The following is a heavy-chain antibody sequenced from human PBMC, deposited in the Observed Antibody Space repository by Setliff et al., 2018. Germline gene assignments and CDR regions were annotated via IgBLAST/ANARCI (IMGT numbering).Heavy chain of an antibody. D-gene: IGHD2-21*01. CDR3: ARAPRGPRSVVLALDY. J-gene: IGHJ4*02. Sequence: ASVKVSCKASGYTFTNYGFSWVRQAPGQGLEWMGWISTYNGHTNYAQKLQGRVTLTTDTATSTADMELRSLRSDDTAVYYCARAPRGPRSVVLALDYWGQGTLVTVSS. CDR2: ISTYNGHT. CDR1: GYTFTNYG. V-gene: IGHV1-18*01.